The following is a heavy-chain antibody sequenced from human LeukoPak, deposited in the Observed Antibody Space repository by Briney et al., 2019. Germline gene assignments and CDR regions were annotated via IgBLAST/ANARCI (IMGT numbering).Heavy chain of an antibody. CDR3: ARDTSGYGMDV. J-gene: IGHJ6*02. CDR1: GYTFTGYY. V-gene: IGHV1-2*06. Sequence: EASVKVSCKASGYTFTGYYMNRVRQAPGQGLEWMGRVNPKSGGTNFAQEFRSRVTMTRDTSINTAYMELSGLRSDDSAIYYCARDTSGYGMDVWGQGTTVTVSS. D-gene: IGHD2-2*01. CDR2: VNPKSGGT.